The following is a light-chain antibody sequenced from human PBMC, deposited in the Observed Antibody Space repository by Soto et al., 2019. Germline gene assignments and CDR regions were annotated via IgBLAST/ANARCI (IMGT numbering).Light chain of an antibody. Sequence: DIVLTQSPGTLYLSPGERATLSCRASQSVGSIYLAWYQQKPGQAPSLLIFGASNRATGIPDRFSGSGSGTDFNFTIGRLEPEDFAMYYCQQYSDSPPTFGQGTKVDIK. CDR3: QQYSDSPPT. CDR1: QSVGSIY. V-gene: IGKV3-20*01. CDR2: GAS. J-gene: IGKJ1*01.